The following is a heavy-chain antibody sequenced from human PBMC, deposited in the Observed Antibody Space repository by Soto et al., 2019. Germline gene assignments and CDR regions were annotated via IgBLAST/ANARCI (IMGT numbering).Heavy chain of an antibody. CDR3: ARVVVTAIPTYNWFDP. D-gene: IGHD2-21*02. CDR2: INAGNGNT. J-gene: IGHJ5*02. V-gene: IGHV1-3*01. Sequence: ASVKVSCKASGYTFTGYAMHWVRQAPGQRLEWMGWINAGNGNTKYSQKFQGRVTITRDTSASTAYMELSSLRSEDTAVYYCARVVVTAIPTYNWFDPWGQGTLVTVSS. CDR1: GYTFTGYA.